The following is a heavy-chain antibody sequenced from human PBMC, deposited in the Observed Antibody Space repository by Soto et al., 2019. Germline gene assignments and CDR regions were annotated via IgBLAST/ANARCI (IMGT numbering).Heavy chain of an antibody. CDR3: AKARVDWNSDY. Sequence: QVQLVESGGGVVQPGRSLRLSCAASGFTFSSYGMHWVRQAPGKGLEWVAVISYDGSNKYYADSVEGRFTISRDNSKNTLYLQMNSLRAEDTAVYCCAKARVDWNSDYWGQGTLVTVSS. CDR1: GFTFSSYG. J-gene: IGHJ4*02. V-gene: IGHV3-30*18. D-gene: IGHD1-7*01. CDR2: ISYDGSNK.